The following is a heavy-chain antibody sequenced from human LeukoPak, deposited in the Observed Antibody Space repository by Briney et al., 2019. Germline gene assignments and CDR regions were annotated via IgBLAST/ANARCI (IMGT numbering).Heavy chain of an antibody. J-gene: IGHJ6*02. CDR3: ARDSNYYYYYYGMDV. Sequence: GGSLRLSCAASGFTFSSYWMSWVRQAPGKGLEWVANIKQDGSEKYYVDSVKGRFTISRDNAKNSLHLQMNSLRAEDTAVYYCARDSNYYYYYYGMDVWGQGTTVTVSS. V-gene: IGHV3-7*01. CDR1: GFTFSSYW. D-gene: IGHD4-11*01. CDR2: IKQDGSEK.